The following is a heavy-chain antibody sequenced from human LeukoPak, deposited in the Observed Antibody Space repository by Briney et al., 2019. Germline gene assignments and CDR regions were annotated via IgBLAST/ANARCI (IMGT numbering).Heavy chain of an antibody. J-gene: IGHJ4*02. CDR2: IDWDDDK. Sequence: APGPALVKPTQTLTLTCTFSGFSLSTSGMCVGWIRQPPGKALEWLARIDWDDDKYYSTSLKTRLTISKDTSKNQVVLTMTNVDPVDTATYYCARTLTMVRGESPYYFDYWGQGTLVTVSS. V-gene: IGHV2-70*11. CDR3: ARTLTMVRGESPYYFDY. CDR1: GFSLSTSGMC. D-gene: IGHD3-10*01.